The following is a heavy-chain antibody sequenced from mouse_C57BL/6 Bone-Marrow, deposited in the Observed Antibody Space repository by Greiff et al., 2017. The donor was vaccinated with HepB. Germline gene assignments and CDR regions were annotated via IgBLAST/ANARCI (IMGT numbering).Heavy chain of an antibody. D-gene: IGHD2-1*01. Sequence: EVQLQQSGPELVKPGASVKISCKASGYTFTDYYMNWVKQSHGKSLEWIGDINPNNGGTSYNQKFKGKATLTVDKSSSTAYMELRSLTSEDSAVYYCARDPVYYGNYRYYFDYWGQGTTLTVSS. CDR1: GYTFTDYY. V-gene: IGHV1-26*01. CDR2: INPNNGGT. J-gene: IGHJ2*01. CDR3: ARDPVYYGNYRYYFDY.